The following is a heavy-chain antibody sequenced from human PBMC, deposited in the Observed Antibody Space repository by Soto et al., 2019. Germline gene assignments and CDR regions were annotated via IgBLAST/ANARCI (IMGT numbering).Heavy chain of an antibody. CDR1: GGSISSGGYY. J-gene: IGHJ2*01. D-gene: IGHD1-1*01. CDR3: ARTYTGRGFDL. CDR2: IYYSGST. V-gene: IGHV4-31*03. Sequence: QVQLQESGPGLVKPSQTLSLTCTVSGGSISSGGYYWSWIRQHPGKGLEWIGYIYYSGSTYYNPSLRSRVTISVDTPKNQFSLKLSSVTAADTAVYYCARTYTGRGFDLWGRGTLVTVSS.